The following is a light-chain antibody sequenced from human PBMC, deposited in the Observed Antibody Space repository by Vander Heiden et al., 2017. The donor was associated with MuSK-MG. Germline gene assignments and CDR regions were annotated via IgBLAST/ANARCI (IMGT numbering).Light chain of an antibody. CDR2: AAS. Sequence: DIQMTQSPSSLSASVGDRVTITCRASQSISSYLNWYQQKPGKAPKLLIYAASSLQSGVPSRFSGSGSGTDFTLTISRLQHEDFATYYWQQSYSTFTFGGGTKVEIK. V-gene: IGKV1-39*01. CDR1: QSISSY. J-gene: IGKJ4*01. CDR3: QQSYSTFT.